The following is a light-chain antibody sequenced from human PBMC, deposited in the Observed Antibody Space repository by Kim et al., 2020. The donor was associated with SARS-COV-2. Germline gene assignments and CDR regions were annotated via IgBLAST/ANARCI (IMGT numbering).Light chain of an antibody. CDR3: QQYNNWPYT. V-gene: IGKV3-15*01. CDR1: QSVSSN. CDR2: GTS. Sequence: EIVMTQSPATLSVSPGERATLSCRASQSVSSNLAWYQQKPGQAPRLLIYGTSTRATCIPARFSGSGSGTGFTLTISSLQSEDFAVYHCQQYNNWPYTFGQGTKLEI. J-gene: IGKJ2*01.